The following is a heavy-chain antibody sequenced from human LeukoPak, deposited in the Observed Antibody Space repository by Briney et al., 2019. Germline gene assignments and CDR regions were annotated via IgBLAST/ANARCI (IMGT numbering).Heavy chain of an antibody. CDR3: ASLFGGVRDAFDI. Sequence: QPGGSLRLSCAASRFTFSSYSMNWVRQAPGKGLEWVAVISYDGSNKYYADSVKGRFTISRDNSKNTLYLQMKSLRAEDTAVYYCASLFGGVRDAFDIWGQGTRVTVSS. CDR1: RFTFSSYS. V-gene: IGHV3-30*03. CDR2: ISYDGSNK. J-gene: IGHJ3*02. D-gene: IGHD3-10*02.